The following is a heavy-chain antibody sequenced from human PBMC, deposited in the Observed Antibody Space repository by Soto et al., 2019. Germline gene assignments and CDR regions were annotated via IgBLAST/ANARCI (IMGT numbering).Heavy chain of an antibody. CDR2: IYYSGST. V-gene: IGHV4-59*01. CDR1: GGSISSYY. CDR3: ARDGPKGDFDY. Sequence: SETLSLTCTVSGGSISSYYWSWIRQPPGKGLEWIGYIYYSGSTNYNPSLKSRVTISVDTSKNQFSLKLSSVTAADTAVYYCARDGPKGDFDYWGQGTLVTVSS. J-gene: IGHJ4*02.